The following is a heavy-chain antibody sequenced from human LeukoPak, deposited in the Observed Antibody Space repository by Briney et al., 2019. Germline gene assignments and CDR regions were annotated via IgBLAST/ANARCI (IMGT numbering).Heavy chain of an antibody. CDR3: ASRHHYSYFMDV. V-gene: IGHV4-4*09. CDR1: AGTISSDY. Sequence: RPSETLSLTCTVSAGTISSDYWTWIRQPPGKGLECIGYIFPSGGAYYNPSLTTRVTISLDTSKNQFSLKLTSVTAADTAVYFCASRHHYSYFMDVWGKGTTVTVSS. CDR2: IFPSGGA. J-gene: IGHJ6*03.